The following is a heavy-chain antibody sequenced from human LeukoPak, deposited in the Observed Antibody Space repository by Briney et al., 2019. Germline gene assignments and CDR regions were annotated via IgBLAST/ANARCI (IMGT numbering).Heavy chain of an antibody. V-gene: IGHV1-2*06. J-gene: IGHJ4*02. CDR3: ARGGIQLWQNFDY. CDR1: GYTSTGYY. D-gene: IGHD5-18*01. Sequence: ASVKVSCKASGYTSTGYYMHWVRQAPGQGLEWMGRINPNSGGTNYAQKFQGRVTMTRDTSISTAYMELSRLRSDDTAVYYCARGGIQLWQNFDYWGQGTLVTVSS. CDR2: INPNSGGT.